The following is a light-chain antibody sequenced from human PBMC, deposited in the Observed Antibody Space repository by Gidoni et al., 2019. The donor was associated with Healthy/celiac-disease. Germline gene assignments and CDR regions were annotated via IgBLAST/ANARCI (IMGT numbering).Light chain of an antibody. Sequence: LGQTVRITCQGDSLRSYYASWYQQKPGQAPVLVIYGKNNRPSGIPDRFSGSSSGNTASLTITGAQAEDEADYYCNSRDSSGNHVVFGGGTKPTVL. CDR3: NSRDSSGNHVV. CDR1: SLRSYY. CDR2: GKN. J-gene: IGLJ2*01. V-gene: IGLV3-19*01.